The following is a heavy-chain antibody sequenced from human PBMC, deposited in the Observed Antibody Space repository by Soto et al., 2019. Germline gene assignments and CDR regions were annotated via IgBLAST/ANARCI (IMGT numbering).Heavy chain of an antibody. Sequence: AAENVSCKASGYTFSNYAVYRVRQDPGHRREWMGWLGAGRVHRKFSQNFQGRVTITADESTTTAYMELSSLTSEDTAVSYCATGSFTSTGGRFGYHYNAMDVWGQGTTVTVSS. J-gene: IGHJ6*02. CDR3: ATGSFTSTGGRFGYHYNAMDV. CDR1: GYTFSNYA. V-gene: IGHV1-3*01. CDR2: LGAGRVHR. D-gene: IGHD3-10*01.